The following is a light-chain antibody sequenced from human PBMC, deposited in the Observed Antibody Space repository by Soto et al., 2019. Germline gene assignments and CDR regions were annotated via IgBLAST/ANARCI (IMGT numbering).Light chain of an antibody. CDR2: TAS. V-gene: IGKV1-5*03. Sequence: DIQMTQSPSTLSASVGDRVTITCRACQSISDWLAWYQQKPGKAPKFLIYTASNLEGGVPSRFSGSGSGTEFTLTISSVQPDDFANYNYQYWADYSWTFGKGTKVEIK. J-gene: IGKJ1*01. CDR1: QSISDW. CDR3: QYWADYSWT.